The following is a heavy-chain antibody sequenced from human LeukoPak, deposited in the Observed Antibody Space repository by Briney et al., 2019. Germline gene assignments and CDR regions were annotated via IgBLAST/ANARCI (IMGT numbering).Heavy chain of an antibody. V-gene: IGHV1-69*04. CDR2: IIPILGIA. CDR3: ARWKEYYDSSGYYITPDY. CDR1: GGTFSSYA. J-gene: IGHJ4*02. D-gene: IGHD3-22*01. Sequence: SVKVSCKASGGTFSSYAISWVRQAHGQGLEWMGRIIPILGIANYAQKFQGRVTITADKSTSTAYMELSSLRSEDTAVYYCARWKEYYDSSGYYITPDYWGQGTLVTVSS.